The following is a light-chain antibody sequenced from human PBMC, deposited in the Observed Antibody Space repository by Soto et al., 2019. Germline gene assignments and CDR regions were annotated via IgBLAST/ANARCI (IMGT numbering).Light chain of an antibody. J-gene: IGKJ2*01. CDR3: QQRSNWQYT. V-gene: IGKV3-11*01. Sequence: EIVLTQSPATPSLSPGERATLSCRASQSVSSYSAWYQQKPGQAPRLLIYDTSNRATGIPARSSGSGSGTDFTLTISGLEPEDFAVYYCQQRSNWQYTFGLGTRLEIK. CDR1: QSVSSY. CDR2: DTS.